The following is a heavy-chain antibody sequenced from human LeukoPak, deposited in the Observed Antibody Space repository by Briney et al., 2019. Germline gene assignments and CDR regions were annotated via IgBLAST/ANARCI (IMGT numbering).Heavy chain of an antibody. D-gene: IGHD3-10*01. CDR1: GLTISDSW. Sequence: GGSLRLSCAASGLTISDSWIHWVRQVPGKGLMWVSRLASDENNRIYADSVKGRFTISRDNAKNTLFLQMNSLRVEDTAVYYCAKAGTYYASGSFSDHWGQGTLVTVSS. CDR2: LASDENNR. V-gene: IGHV3-74*01. J-gene: IGHJ5*02. CDR3: AKAGTYYASGSFSDH.